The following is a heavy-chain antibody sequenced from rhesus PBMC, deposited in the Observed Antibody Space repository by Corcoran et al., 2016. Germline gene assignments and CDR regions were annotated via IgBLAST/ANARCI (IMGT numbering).Heavy chain of an antibody. CDR3: AKDIRTGVIIDGLDS. CDR2: SRWEGGST. D-gene: IGHD3-22*01. V-gene: IGHV3-201*01. J-gene: IGHJ6*01. Sequence: EVQLVESGGGVVQPGGSLRLSCAASGFTFADYAMHWVRQAPGKGLEWVSASRWEGGSTGYADSVKGRFTISRDNAKNSLYLQMDRLRAEDTALYYCAKDIRTGVIIDGLDSWGQGVVVTVSS. CDR1: GFTFADYA.